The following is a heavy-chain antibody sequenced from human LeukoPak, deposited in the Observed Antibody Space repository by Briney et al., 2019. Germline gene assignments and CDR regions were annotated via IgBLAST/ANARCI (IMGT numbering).Heavy chain of an antibody. CDR1: GGSISSYY. CDR2: INHSGST. J-gene: IGHJ4*02. Sequence: SETLSLTCTVSGGSISSYYWSWIRQPPGKGLEWIGEINHSGSTNYNPSLRSRVTISVDTSKNQFSLKLSSVTAADTAVYYCANSIDFDYGDYYFDYWGQGALVTISS. V-gene: IGHV4-34*01. D-gene: IGHD4-17*01. CDR3: ANSIDFDYGDYYFDY.